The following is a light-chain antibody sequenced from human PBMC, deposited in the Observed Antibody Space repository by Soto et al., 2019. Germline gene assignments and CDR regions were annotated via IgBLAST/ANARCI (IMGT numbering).Light chain of an antibody. CDR2: DAS. V-gene: IGKV3-11*01. Sequence: EIVLTQSPATLSLSPGERATLSCRASQSVSSYLAWYQQKPGQAPRLLIYDASNRATGIPARFSGSGSGTDFTLTISSLEPEDFAVYYCHQRSNWPSTTFGQGTKVEIK. CDR3: HQRSNWPSTT. J-gene: IGKJ1*01. CDR1: QSVSSY.